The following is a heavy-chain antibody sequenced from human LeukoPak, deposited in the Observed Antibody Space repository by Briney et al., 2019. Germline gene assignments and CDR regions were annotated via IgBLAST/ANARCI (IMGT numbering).Heavy chain of an antibody. D-gene: IGHD6-13*01. Sequence: SETLSLTCTVSGYSISSGYYWGWIRQPPGKGLEWIGSIYHSGSTYYNPSLKSRVTISVDTSKNQFSLKLSSVTAADTAVYYCARDVRSSSWYGYYYYYYMDVWGKGTTVTVSS. V-gene: IGHV4-38-2*02. CDR2: IYHSGST. J-gene: IGHJ6*03. CDR3: ARDVRSSSWYGYYYYYYMDV. CDR1: GYSISSGYY.